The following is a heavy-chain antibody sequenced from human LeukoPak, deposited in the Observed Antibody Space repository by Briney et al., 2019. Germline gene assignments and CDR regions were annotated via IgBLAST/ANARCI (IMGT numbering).Heavy chain of an antibody. CDR1: GGTFSSYA. V-gene: IGHV1-69*04. CDR3: ARESVDTAMVTGDNWFDP. Sequence: SVKVSCKASGGTFSSYAISWVRQAPGQGLEWMGRIIPILGIANYAQKFQGRVTMTRDTSTSTVYMELSSLRSEDTAVYYCARESVDTAMVTGDNWFDPWGQGTLVTVSS. CDR2: IIPILGIA. D-gene: IGHD5-18*01. J-gene: IGHJ5*02.